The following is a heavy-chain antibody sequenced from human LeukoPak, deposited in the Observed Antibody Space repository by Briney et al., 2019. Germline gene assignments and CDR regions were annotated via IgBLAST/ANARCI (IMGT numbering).Heavy chain of an antibody. D-gene: IGHD6-13*01. V-gene: IGHV4-39*01. Sequence: SETLSLTCTVSGGSISSSSYYWGWIRQPPGKGLEWIGSIYYSGSTYYNPSLKSRVTISVDTSKNQFSLKLSSVTAADTAVYYCARQEYSSSHPLDYWGQGTLVTVSS. CDR1: GGSISSSSYY. CDR2: IYYSGST. CDR3: ARQEYSSSHPLDY. J-gene: IGHJ4*02.